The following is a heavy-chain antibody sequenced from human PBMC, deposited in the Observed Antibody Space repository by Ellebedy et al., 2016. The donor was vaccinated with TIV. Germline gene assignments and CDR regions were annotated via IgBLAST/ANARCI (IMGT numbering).Heavy chain of an antibody. Sequence: MPSETLSLTCAISGDSVSSTSSAWSWIRQSPSSGLEWLARTYYRSEWYYDYAVSVRGRIGISPDTSTNQFSLQLNSVNPEDSAVYYCSRGSHASTWTWGQGTLVTVSS. J-gene: IGHJ5*02. CDR1: GDSVSSTSSA. V-gene: IGHV6-1*01. CDR2: TYYRSEWYY. CDR3: SRGSHASTWT. D-gene: IGHD2-2*01.